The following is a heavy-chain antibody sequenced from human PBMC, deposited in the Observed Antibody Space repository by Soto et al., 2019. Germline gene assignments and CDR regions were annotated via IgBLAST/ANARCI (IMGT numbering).Heavy chain of an antibody. CDR2: IIPIFGTA. D-gene: IGHD3-3*01. J-gene: IGHJ6*02. CDR1: GGTFSSYA. V-gene: IGHV1-69*12. CDR3: ARGEGRGYYDFWSGYYRPSPTRNYYYYDGMDV. Sequence: QVQLVQSGAEVKKPGSSVKVSCKASGGTFSSYAISWVRQAPGQGLEWMGGIIPIFGTANYAQKFQGRVTITADESTSTAYMELSSLRSEDTAVYYCARGEGRGYYDFWSGYYRPSPTRNYYYYDGMDVWGQGTTVTVSS.